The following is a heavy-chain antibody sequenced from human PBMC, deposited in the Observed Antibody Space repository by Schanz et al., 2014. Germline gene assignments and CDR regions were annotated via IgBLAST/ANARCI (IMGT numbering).Heavy chain of an antibody. D-gene: IGHD4-17*01. V-gene: IGHV1-18*01. Sequence: QVQLVQSGDEVKKPGASVKVSCKTSGYTFSDYGITWVRQAPGQGLEWVGWISPYTGNTHYFDKMEGRVTMTTDTSTSAADMELRSLRSEHTAVYYCARGYGDSPTDFWGQGTLVTVSS. J-gene: IGHJ4*02. CDR1: GYTFSDYG. CDR3: ARGYGDSPTDF. CDR2: ISPYTGNT.